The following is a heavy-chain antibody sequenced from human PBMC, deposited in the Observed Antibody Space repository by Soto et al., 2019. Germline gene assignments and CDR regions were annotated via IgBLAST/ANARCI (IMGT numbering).Heavy chain of an antibody. CDR1: GGSMSSYY. D-gene: IGHD3-10*01. V-gene: IGHV4-59*01. CDR2: IYYSGST. Sequence: SETLSLTCTVSGGSMSSYYWSWIRQPPGKGLEWIGYIYYSGSTIYNPSLKSRVTISVDTSKNQFSLKLSSVTAADTAVYYCARYGSGSSVWFDPWGQRTLVTVXX. CDR3: ARYGSGSSVWFDP. J-gene: IGHJ5*02.